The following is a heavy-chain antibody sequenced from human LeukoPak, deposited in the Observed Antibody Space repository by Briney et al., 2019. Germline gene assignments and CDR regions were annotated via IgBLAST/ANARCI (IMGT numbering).Heavy chain of an antibody. Sequence: SGTLSLTCAVSGGSISSNWWSWVRQSPGKGLEWIGEVYHRGSTNYNPSLKSRVTISLDQSKSQLSLKLSSVTAADTAVYYCVRNGYYSVDYWGQGTLVTVSS. D-gene: IGHD3-3*01. J-gene: IGHJ4*02. CDR1: GGSISSNW. CDR2: VYHRGST. V-gene: IGHV4-4*02. CDR3: VRNGYYSVDY.